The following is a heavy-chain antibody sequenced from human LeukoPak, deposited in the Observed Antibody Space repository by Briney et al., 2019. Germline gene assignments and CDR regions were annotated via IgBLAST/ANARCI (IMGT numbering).Heavy chain of an antibody. CDR1: GGSISSYY. Sequence: SETLSLTCTVSGGSISSYYWSWIRQPPGKGLEWIGYIYYSGSTNYNPSLKSRVTISVDTSKNQFSLKLSSVTAADTAVYYCASHSRYDSSGYYAFDIWGQGTMVTVSS. D-gene: IGHD3-22*01. J-gene: IGHJ3*02. CDR2: IYYSGST. CDR3: ASHSRYDSSGYYAFDI. V-gene: IGHV4-59*01.